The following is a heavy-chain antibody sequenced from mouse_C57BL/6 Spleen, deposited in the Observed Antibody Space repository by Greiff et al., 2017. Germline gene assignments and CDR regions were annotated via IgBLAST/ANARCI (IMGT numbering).Heavy chain of an antibody. D-gene: IGHD1-1*02. CDR2: IDPETGGT. J-gene: IGHJ3*01. V-gene: IGHV1-15*01. Sequence: VKLMESGAELVRPGASVTLSCKASGYTFTDYEMHWVKQTPVHGLEWIGAIDPETGGTAYNQKFKGKAILTADKSSSTAYMELRSLTSEDSAVYYCTILWSFAYWGQGTLVTVSA. CDR1: GYTFTDYE. CDR3: TILWSFAY.